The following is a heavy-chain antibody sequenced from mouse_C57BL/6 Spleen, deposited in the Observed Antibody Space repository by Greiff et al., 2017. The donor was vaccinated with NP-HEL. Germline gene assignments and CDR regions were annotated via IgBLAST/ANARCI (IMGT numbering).Heavy chain of an antibody. V-gene: IGHV1-82*01. J-gene: IGHJ2*01. Sequence: VQLQESGPELVKPGASVKISCKASGYAFSSSWMNWVKQRPGKGLEWIGRIYPGDGDTNYNGKFKGKATLTADKSSSTAYMQLSSLTSEDSAVYFCARSNWAHYFDYWGQGTTLTVSS. D-gene: IGHD4-1*01. CDR2: IYPGDGDT. CDR3: ARSNWAHYFDY. CDR1: GYAFSSSW.